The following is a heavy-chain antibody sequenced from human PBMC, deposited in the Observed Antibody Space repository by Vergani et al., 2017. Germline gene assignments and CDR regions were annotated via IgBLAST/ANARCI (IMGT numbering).Heavy chain of an antibody. Sequence: EVQLVESGGGLVKPGGSLRLSCAASGFTFSIYSMNWVRQAPGKGMEWVSSISSSSSYIYYADSVKGRFTISRDNAKNSRYLQMNSLRAEDTAVYYCARGGYCSSTSCYGYNWFDPWGQGTLLTVSS. D-gene: IGHD2-2*01. CDR3: ARGGYCSSTSCYGYNWFDP. CDR2: ISSSSSYI. CDR1: GFTFSIYS. V-gene: IGHV3-21*01. J-gene: IGHJ5*02.